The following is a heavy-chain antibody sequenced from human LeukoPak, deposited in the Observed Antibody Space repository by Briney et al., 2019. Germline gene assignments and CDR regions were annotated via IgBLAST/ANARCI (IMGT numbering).Heavy chain of an antibody. CDR1: GLTFSSHG. J-gene: IGHJ4*02. CDR2: VRYDGIIQ. V-gene: IGHV3-30*02. CDR3: AKDRQDYGAY. Sequence: GGSLRLSCTASGLTFSSHGFHWVRQAPGSGLQWLAFVRYDGIIQFYADSVKGRFTVSRDNSKDMVYLQMDNLRPEDTAVYYCAKDRQDYGAYWGQGTLVTVST.